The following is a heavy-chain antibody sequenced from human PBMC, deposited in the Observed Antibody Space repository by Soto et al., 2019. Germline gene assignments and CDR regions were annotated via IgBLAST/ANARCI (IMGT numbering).Heavy chain of an antibody. J-gene: IGHJ5*02. V-gene: IGHV4-59*01. D-gene: IGHD3-16*01. CDR3: ARVSPIMPQDLREPENWLDP. CDR2: IYYSGST. Sequence: SETLSLTCTVSGGSISSYYWSWIRQPPGKGLEWIGYIYYSGSTNYNPSLKSRVTISVDTSKNQFSLKLSSVTAADTAVYYCARVSPIMPQDLREPENWLDPWGQGNLVTVSS. CDR1: GGSISSYY.